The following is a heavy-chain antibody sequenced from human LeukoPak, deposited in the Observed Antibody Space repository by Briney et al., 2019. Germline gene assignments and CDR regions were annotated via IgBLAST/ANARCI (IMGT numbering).Heavy chain of an antibody. Sequence: GGSLRLSCVASGFTFRSYGMNWVRQAPGKGLEWVSSISSSSGYIYYADSVKGRFTISRDNAKNSLYLQMNSLRAEDTAVYYCARNKKGDRYTYGHDYWGQGTLVTVSS. CDR3: ARNKKGDRYTYGHDY. D-gene: IGHD5-18*01. CDR1: GFTFRSYG. V-gene: IGHV3-21*01. J-gene: IGHJ4*02. CDR2: ISSSSGYI.